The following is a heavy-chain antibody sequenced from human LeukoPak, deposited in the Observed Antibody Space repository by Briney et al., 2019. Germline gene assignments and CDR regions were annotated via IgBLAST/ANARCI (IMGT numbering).Heavy chain of an antibody. CDR1: GGSISSSPYY. CDR3: ARHASVDGNWPRPLDY. D-gene: IGHD6-19*01. V-gene: IGHV4-39*01. Sequence: SETLSLTCTVSGGSISSSPYYWGWGRQPPGKGVGGVGNIYYSGSTYYNPSLKTRVTISVDTSKNQFSLKLTSVTPADTAVYYCARHASVDGNWPRPLDYWGQGSLVTVSS. CDR2: IYYSGST. J-gene: IGHJ4*02.